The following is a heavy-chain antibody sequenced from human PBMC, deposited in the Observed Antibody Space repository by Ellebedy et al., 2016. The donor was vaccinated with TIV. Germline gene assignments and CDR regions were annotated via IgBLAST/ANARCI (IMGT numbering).Heavy chain of an antibody. CDR1: GFTFTSSA. J-gene: IGHJ4*02. V-gene: IGHV1-58*01. D-gene: IGHD4-23*01. CDR3: AADTPDYGGNSGVHY. CDR2: IVVGSGNT. Sequence: SVKVSCXASGFTFTSSAVQWVRQARGQRLEWIGWIVVGSGNTNYAQKFQERVTITRDMSTSTAYMELSSLRSEDTAVYYCAADTPDYGGNSGVHYWGQGTLGTVSS.